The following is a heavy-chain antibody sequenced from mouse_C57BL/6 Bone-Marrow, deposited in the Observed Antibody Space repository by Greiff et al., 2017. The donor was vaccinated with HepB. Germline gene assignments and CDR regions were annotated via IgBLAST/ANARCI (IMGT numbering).Heavy chain of an antibody. Sequence: VQLQQSGPELVKPGASVKISCKASGYAFSSSWMNWVKQRPGKGLEWIGRIYPGDGDTNYNGKFKGKATLTADKSSSTAYMQLSSLTSEDSAVYFCARSEGDYLDYWGQGTTLTVSS. CDR2: IYPGDGDT. J-gene: IGHJ2*01. V-gene: IGHV1-82*01. CDR3: ARSEGDYLDY. D-gene: IGHD2-13*01. CDR1: GYAFSSSW.